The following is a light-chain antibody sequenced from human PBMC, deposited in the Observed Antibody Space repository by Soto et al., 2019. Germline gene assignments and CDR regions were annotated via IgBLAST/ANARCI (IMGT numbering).Light chain of an antibody. CDR2: HVN. CDR3: SSHSCSSTLVV. V-gene: IGLV2-14*03. Sequence: QSALSQPASMSGSPGQSITISCTGTSSDVGGYNYVSWYRQYPGKAPKLIIYHVNNRPSEVSNRFSGSKSGNTASLTISGLQADDEADYYCSSHSCSSTLVVFGGGTKLTVL. J-gene: IGLJ2*01. CDR1: SSDVGGYNY.